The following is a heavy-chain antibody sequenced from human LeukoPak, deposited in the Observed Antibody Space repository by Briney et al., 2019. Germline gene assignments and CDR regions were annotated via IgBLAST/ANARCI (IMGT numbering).Heavy chain of an antibody. J-gene: IGHJ5*02. Sequence: AETLSLTCAVYGGSFSGYYWSWIRQPPGKGLEWIGEINHSGSTNYNPSLKSRVTISVDTSKNQFSLKLSSVTAADTAVYYCARGGPRNRLVTFGGVITHNWFDPWGQGNLVPVSS. V-gene: IGHV4-34*01. CDR1: GGSFSGYY. CDR2: INHSGST. CDR3: ARGGPRNRLVTFGGVITHNWFDP. D-gene: IGHD3-16*02.